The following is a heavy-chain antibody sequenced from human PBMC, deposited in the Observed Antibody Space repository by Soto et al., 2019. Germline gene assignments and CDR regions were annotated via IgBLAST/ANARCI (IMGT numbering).Heavy chain of an antibody. J-gene: IGHJ4*02. V-gene: IGHV3-72*01. CDR2: TRNKAYSFTT. CDR1: GFSFSDHY. CDR3: VTSIPSSKWSGFHS. Sequence: EVPLVESGGGLVRPGGSLRLSCAASGFSFSDHYMDWVRQAPGKGLEWVGRTRNKAYSFTTEYAPALKGSFTISRDDSEDSLYLQMNSLQTEDTALYYCVTSIPSSKWSGFHSWGQGTLVTVPP. D-gene: IGHD6-13*01.